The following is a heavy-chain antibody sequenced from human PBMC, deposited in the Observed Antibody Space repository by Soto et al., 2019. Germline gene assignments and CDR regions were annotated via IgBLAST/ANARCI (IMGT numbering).Heavy chain of an antibody. Sequence: QVQLVQSGAEVKKPGASVKVSCKASGYTFTSYGISWVRQAPGQGLEWMGWISAYNGNTNYAQKLQGRVTMTTDTSTRTVYMELRSLRSDDPAVYYCARGWRRGNANLITYYDFWSGYSSDAFDIWGQGTMVTVSS. V-gene: IGHV1-18*01. CDR1: GYTFTSYG. CDR2: ISAYNGNT. J-gene: IGHJ3*02. CDR3: ARGWRRGNANLITYYDFWSGYSSDAFDI. D-gene: IGHD3-3*01.